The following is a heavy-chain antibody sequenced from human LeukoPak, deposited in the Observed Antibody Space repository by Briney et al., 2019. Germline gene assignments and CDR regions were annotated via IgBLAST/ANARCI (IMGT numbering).Heavy chain of an antibody. CDR1: GFTFSSYW. CDR2: IKQDGSEK. J-gene: IGHJ3*02. Sequence: PGGSLRLSCAASGFTFSSYWMSWVRQAPGKGLEWVANIKQDGSEKYYVDSVKGRFTISRDNAKNSLYLQMNSLRAEDTAVYYCASGYYDSSGYQYDAFDIWGQGTMITVSS. CDR3: ASGYYDSSGYQYDAFDI. D-gene: IGHD3-22*01. V-gene: IGHV3-7*01.